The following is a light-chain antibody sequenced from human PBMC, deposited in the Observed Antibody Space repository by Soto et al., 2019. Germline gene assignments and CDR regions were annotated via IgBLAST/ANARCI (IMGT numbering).Light chain of an antibody. CDR3: QQAYGFPLT. V-gene: IGKV1-12*01. J-gene: IGKJ4*01. CDR2: TAS. Sequence: DIQMTQSPSSVAASVGDRVTITCRASQGIGSWLAWYQHKPGKAPKLLISTASNLQGGVPSRFSGSASGTDFTLTISSLQPEDFATYYCQQAYGFPLTFGGGTKVEV. CDR1: QGIGSW.